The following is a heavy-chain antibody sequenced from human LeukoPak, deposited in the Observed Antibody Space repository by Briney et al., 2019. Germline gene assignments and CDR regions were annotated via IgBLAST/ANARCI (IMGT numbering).Heavy chain of an antibody. J-gene: IGHJ4*02. V-gene: IGHV1-46*01. Sequence: ASVKVSCKASGYTFTSYNMHWVRQAPGQGLECMGIIKPSDGSTTYAQNFQGRVSMTRDTSTSTVYMEVSSLRSDDTAVYYCARGGVGPAAGPLHFDYWGQGTLVTVSS. CDR3: ARGGVGPAAGPLHFDY. D-gene: IGHD6-13*01. CDR1: GYTFTSYN. CDR2: IKPSDGST.